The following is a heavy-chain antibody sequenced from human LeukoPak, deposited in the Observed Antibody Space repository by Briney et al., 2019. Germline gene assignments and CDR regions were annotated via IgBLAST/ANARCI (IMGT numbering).Heavy chain of an antibody. D-gene: IGHD6-13*01. CDR1: GGSFSGYY. Sequence: PSETLSLTCAVYGGSFSGYYWSWIRQPPGKGLEWIGEINHSGSTNYNPSLKSRVTISVDTSKDQFSLKLSSVTAADTAVYYCARDVTAAFDYWGQGTLVTVSS. CDR3: ARDVTAAFDY. J-gene: IGHJ4*02. V-gene: IGHV4-34*01. CDR2: INHSGST.